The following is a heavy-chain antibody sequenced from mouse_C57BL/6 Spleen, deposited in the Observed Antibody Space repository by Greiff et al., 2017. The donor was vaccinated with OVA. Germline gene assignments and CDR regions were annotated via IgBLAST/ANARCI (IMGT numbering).Heavy chain of an antibody. Sequence: VQLQQPGAELVQPGASVKLSCKASGYTFTSYWMQWVKQRPGQGLEWIGEIDPSDSYTNYNQKFKGKATLTVDTSSSTAYMQLSSLTSEDSAVYYCAITGTGFAYWGQGTLVTVSA. V-gene: IGHV1-50*01. CDR3: AITGTGFAY. CDR1: GYTFTSYW. D-gene: IGHD4-1*01. CDR2: IDPSDSYT. J-gene: IGHJ3*01.